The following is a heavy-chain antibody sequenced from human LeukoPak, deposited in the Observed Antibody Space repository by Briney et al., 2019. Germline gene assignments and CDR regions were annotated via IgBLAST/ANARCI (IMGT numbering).Heavy chain of an antibody. D-gene: IGHD4-17*01. CDR2: IKQDGSEK. J-gene: IGHJ4*02. CDR1: GFTFSSYW. CDR3: ARTQYGDGSAFDY. V-gene: IGHV3-7*01. Sequence: GGSLRLSCAASGFTFSSYWMSWVRQAPGKGLEWVANIKQDGSEKYYVDSVKGRFTISRDNAKNSLYLQMNSLRAEDTAVYYCARTQYGDGSAFDYWGQGTLVTVSS.